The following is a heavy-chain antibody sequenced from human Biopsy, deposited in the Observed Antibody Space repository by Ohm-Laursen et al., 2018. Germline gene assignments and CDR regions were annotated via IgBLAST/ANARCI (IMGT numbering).Heavy chain of an antibody. D-gene: IGHD1-26*01. J-gene: IGHJ4*02. Sequence: SETLSLTCTVSGGPFGISSHYWIWIRQPPGKGLEWIGSIYSDDTTHYNASLQGRITLSVDQPKNQFSLRLPSVTAADTAVYYCAKRDLSGTSPVWGQGTVVTVSS. V-gene: IGHV4-39*01. CDR3: AKRDLSGTSPV. CDR2: IYSDDTT. CDR1: GGPFGISSHY.